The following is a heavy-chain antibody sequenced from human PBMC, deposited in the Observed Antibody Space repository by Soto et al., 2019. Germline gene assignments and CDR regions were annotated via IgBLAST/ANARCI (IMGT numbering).Heavy chain of an antibody. J-gene: IGHJ6*02. Sequence: PSETLSLTCAVSGGSISSNNLLTWVRQSPGKGLEWIGEIHHSGSTNFNPSLESRITISVDKSENQFSLKLSSVTAADTAVYYCARARYYGSGSYYMGVYYYGMDVWGQGTTVTVSS. CDR2: IHHSGST. CDR3: ARARYYGSGSYYMGVYYYGMDV. V-gene: IGHV4-4*02. CDR1: GGSISSNNL. D-gene: IGHD3-10*01.